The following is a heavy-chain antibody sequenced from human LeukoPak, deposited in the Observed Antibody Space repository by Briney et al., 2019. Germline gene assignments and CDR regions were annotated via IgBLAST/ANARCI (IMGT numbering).Heavy chain of an antibody. V-gene: IGHV3-48*04. CDR2: ISSSSSAI. Sequence: PGGSLRLSCAASGFTFSSYSMNWVRQAPGKGLEWVSYISSSSSAIYYADSVKGRFTISRDNAKNSLYLQMNSLRAEDTAVYYCARVLEGYIAAAGSYYYYGMDVWGQGTTVTVSS. CDR1: GFTFSSYS. J-gene: IGHJ6*02. D-gene: IGHD6-13*01. CDR3: ARVLEGYIAAAGSYYYYGMDV.